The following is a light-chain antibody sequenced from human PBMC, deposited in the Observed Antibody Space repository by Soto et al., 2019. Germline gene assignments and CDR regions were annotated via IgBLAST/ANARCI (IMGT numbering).Light chain of an antibody. V-gene: IGLV3-21*04. J-gene: IGLJ7*01. CDR3: QVWDSSSDHAV. Sequence: SYELTQPPSESVAPVKTARITCGGNNIGSKSVHWYQQKPGQPPVLVIYYDSDRTSGITERFSGSNSGNTATLTISRVEAGDEADYYCQVWDSSSDHAVLGGGTQLTVL. CDR2: YDS. CDR1: NIGSKS.